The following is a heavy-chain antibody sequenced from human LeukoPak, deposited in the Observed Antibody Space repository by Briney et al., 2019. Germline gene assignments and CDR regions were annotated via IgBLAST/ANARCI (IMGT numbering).Heavy chain of an antibody. Sequence: PSETLSLTCAVYGGSFSGYYWSWIRQPPGKGLEWIGYIYYSGSTNYNPSLKSRVTISVDTSKNQFSLKLSSVTAADTAVYYCARDPQGGYYYDSSGYYTYFDYWGQGTLVTVSS. D-gene: IGHD3-22*01. CDR1: GGSFSGYY. J-gene: IGHJ4*02. CDR2: IYYSGST. CDR3: ARDPQGGYYYDSSGYYTYFDY. V-gene: IGHV4-59*12.